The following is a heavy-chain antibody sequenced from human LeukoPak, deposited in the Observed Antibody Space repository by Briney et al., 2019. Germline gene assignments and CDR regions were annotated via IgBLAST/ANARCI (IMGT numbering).Heavy chain of an antibody. CDR1: GFTFSNAW. V-gene: IGHV3-48*04. Sequence: GGSLRLSCAASGFTFSNAWMSWVRQAPGKGLEWVSFISTSSTNVIYYADSVKGRFTISRDDARNSLYLQMNSLRVEDTAMYYCARRDDFDIWGQGTLVTVSS. CDR3: ARRDDFDI. J-gene: IGHJ3*02. CDR2: ISTSSTNVI.